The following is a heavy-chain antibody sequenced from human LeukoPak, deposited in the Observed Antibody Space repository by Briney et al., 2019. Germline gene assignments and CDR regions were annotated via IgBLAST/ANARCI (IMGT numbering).Heavy chain of an antibody. CDR3: ARAPYSSSFRFDP. D-gene: IGHD6-6*01. CDR2: INPNSGGT. Sequence: ASVKVSCKASGYTFTGYYMHWVRQAPGQGLEWMGWINPNSGGTNYAQKFQGRVTMTRDTSISTAYMELSRLRSDGTAVYYCARAPYSSSFRFDPWGQGTLVTVSS. V-gene: IGHV1-2*02. CDR1: GYTFTGYY. J-gene: IGHJ5*02.